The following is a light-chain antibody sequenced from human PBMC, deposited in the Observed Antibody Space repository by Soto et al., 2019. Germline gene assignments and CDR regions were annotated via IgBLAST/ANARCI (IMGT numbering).Light chain of an antibody. V-gene: IGLV2-14*03. CDR1: SSDVGGYNY. J-gene: IGLJ1*01. CDR2: DVS. CDR3: SSYTTRNTRQIF. Sequence: QSALTQPASVSGSPGQSITISCTGTSSDVGGYNYVSWYQHHPGKAPKLMIFDVSNRPSGVSNRFSGSKSGNTASLTISGLQPEDEADYYCSSYTTRNTRQIFFGTGTKVTVL.